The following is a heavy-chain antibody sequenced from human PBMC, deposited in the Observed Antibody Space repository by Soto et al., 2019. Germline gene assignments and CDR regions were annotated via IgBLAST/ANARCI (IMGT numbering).Heavy chain of an antibody. Sequence: SVKVSCKASGGTFSSYAISWVRQAPGQGLEWMGGIIPIFGTANYAQKFQGRVTITADESTSTAYMELSSLRSEDAAVYYCATQRGLLWFGELFFDYWGQGTLVTVSS. V-gene: IGHV1-69*13. CDR2: IIPIFGTA. J-gene: IGHJ4*02. CDR3: ATQRGLLWFGELFFDY. D-gene: IGHD3-10*01. CDR1: GGTFSSYA.